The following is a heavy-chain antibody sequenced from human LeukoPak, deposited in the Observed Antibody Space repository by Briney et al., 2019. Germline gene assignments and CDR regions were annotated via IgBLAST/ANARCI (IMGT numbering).Heavy chain of an antibody. CDR1: GGSISSSSYY. Sequence: SETLSLTCTVSGGSISSSSYYWGWIRQPPGKGLEWIGSIYYSGSTYYNPSLKSRVTISVDTSKNQFSLKLSSVTAADTAVYYCARHGPAQWLQTFDYWGQGTLVTVSS. CDR2: IYYSGST. D-gene: IGHD6-19*01. CDR3: ARHGPAQWLQTFDY. V-gene: IGHV4-39*01. J-gene: IGHJ4*02.